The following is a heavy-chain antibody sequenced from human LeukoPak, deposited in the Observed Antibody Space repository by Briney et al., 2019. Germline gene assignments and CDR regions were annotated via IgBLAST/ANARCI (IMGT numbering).Heavy chain of an antibody. CDR1: GYTFTSYG. CDR2: ISAYNGNT. CDR3: ARVLVVVPVAMFRLGY. V-gene: IGHV1-18*01. D-gene: IGHD2-2*01. Sequence: ASVKVSCKASGYTFTSYGISWVRQAPGQGLEWMGWISAYNGNTNYAQKLQGRVTMTTDTSTSTAYMELRSLRSDDTAVYYCARVLVVVPVAMFRLGYWGQGTLVTVSS. J-gene: IGHJ4*02.